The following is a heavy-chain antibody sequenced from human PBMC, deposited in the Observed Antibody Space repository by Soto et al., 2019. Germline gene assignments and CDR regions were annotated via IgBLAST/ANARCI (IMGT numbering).Heavy chain of an antibody. J-gene: IGHJ5*02. D-gene: IGHD4-4*01. CDR2: IKPDESEK. Sequence: EVQLVESGGGLVQPGGSLRLSCTASGFTFSDSWMTWVRQAPGKGLEWVARIKPDESEKKYADSVKGRFSISRDNAKNSLYLQMDSLRGEDTAVYYCVRGVSNDASWGQGTLVTVSS. CDR1: GFTFSDSW. CDR3: VRGVSNDAS. V-gene: IGHV3-7*01.